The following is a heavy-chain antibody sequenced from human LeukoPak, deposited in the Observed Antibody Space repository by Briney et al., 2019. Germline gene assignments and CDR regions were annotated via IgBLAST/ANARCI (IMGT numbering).Heavy chain of an antibody. J-gene: IGHJ5*02. CDR1: AYSISDGWV. CDR2: IYHSGTT. Sequence: SETLSLTCTVSAYSISDGWVWGMIRQPPGKGLEWIGSIYHSGTTYYNPSLKSRVTMSVDTSNNQFSLKLTSVTAADTAMYYCSRLSHVAGAPKVSWFDPWGQGTLVIVSS. V-gene: IGHV4-38-2*02. D-gene: IGHD1-26*01. CDR3: SRLSHVAGAPKVSWFDP.